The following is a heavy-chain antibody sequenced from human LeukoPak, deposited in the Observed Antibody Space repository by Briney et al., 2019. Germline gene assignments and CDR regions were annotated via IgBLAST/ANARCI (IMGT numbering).Heavy chain of an antibody. CDR2: ISGSGGST. CDR3: ARPTDYSGFYYYYYYMDV. J-gene: IGHJ6*03. CDR1: GFTFSSYA. V-gene: IGHV3-23*01. Sequence: GGSLRLSCAASGFTFSSYAMSWVRQAPGKGLEWVSAISGSGGSTYYADSVKGRFTISRDNSKNTLYLQMNSLRAEDTAVYYCARPTDYSGFYYYYYYMDVWGKGTTVTVSS. D-gene: IGHD4-11*01.